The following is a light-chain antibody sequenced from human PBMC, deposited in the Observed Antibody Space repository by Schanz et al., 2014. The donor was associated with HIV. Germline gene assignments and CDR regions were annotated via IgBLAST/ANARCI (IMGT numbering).Light chain of an antibody. CDR2: EGS. CDR3: SSYAGNNNGV. Sequence: QSALTQPASVSGSPGQSITISCTGTSNDVGGYNFLSWYQQHPGKAPKLMIYEGSKRPSGVPDRFSGSKSGNTASLTVSGLQAEDEADYYCSSYAGNNNGVFGGGTKLTVL. J-gene: IGLJ3*02. V-gene: IGLV2-8*01. CDR1: SNDVGGYNF.